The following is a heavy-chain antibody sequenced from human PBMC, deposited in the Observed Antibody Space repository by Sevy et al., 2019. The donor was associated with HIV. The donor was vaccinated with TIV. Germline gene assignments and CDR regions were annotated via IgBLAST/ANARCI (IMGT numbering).Heavy chain of an antibody. CDR2: FYYTGST. CDR3: ARQGGVVDYGMDV. Sequence: TESLSLTCTVSGGSISPYYWSWIRQPPGKGLERVGYFYYTGSTNYNPSLEGRATIAVDASKNQFFLKLTSVTAADTAVYYRARQGGVVDYGMDVWGQGTTVTVSS. D-gene: IGHD3-3*01. J-gene: IGHJ6*02. CDR1: GGSISPYY. V-gene: IGHV4-59*01.